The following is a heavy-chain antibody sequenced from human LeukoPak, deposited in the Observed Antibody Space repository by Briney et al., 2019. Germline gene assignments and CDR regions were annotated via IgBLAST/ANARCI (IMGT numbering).Heavy chain of an antibody. J-gene: IGHJ6*03. CDR2: IYYSGST. D-gene: IGHD3-22*01. Sequence: SETLSLSCTVSGGSISSYYWSWIRQPPGKGLEWIGYIYYSGSTNYNPSLKSRVTISVDTSKNQFSLKLSSVTAADPAVYYCARVVAGYDSSGYAYYYYYNYMDVWGKGITVSVSS. CDR1: GGSISSYY. CDR3: ARVVAGYDSSGYAYYYYYNYMDV. V-gene: IGHV4-59*01.